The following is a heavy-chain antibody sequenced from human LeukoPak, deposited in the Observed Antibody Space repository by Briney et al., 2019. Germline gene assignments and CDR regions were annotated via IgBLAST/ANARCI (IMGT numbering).Heavy chain of an antibody. V-gene: IGHV3-21*01. D-gene: IGHD2-8*01. Sequence: GGSLRLSCAASGFTFSSYSMNWVRQAPGKGLEWVSSISSSSSYIYYADSVKGRFTISRDNAKNSLNLQMNSLRAEDTAVYYCARAPTQMGPDPYYMDVWGKGTTVTVSS. CDR1: GFTFSSYS. CDR3: ARAPTQMGPDPYYMDV. CDR2: ISSSSSYI. J-gene: IGHJ6*03.